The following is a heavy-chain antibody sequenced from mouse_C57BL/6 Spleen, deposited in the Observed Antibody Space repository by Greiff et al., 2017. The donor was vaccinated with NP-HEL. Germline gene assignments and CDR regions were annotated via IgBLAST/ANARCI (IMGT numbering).Heavy chain of an antibody. CDR3: ASSYYYGSSYFDY. Sequence: EVKLVESGGGLVQPGGSLSLSCAASGFTFTDYYMSWVRQPPGKALEWLGFIRNKANGYTTEYSASVKGRFTISRDNSQRILYLQMNALRAEDSATYYCASSYYYGSSYFDYWGQGTTLTVSS. CDR2: IRNKANGYTT. J-gene: IGHJ2*01. V-gene: IGHV7-3*01. CDR1: GFTFTDYY. D-gene: IGHD1-1*01.